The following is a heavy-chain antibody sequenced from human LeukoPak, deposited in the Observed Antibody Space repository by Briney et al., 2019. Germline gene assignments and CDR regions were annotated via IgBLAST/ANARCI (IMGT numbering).Heavy chain of an antibody. CDR1: GFTFDDYG. CDR2: INWNGGST. Sequence: GGSLRLSCAASGFTFDDYGMSWVRQAPGKGLEWVSGINWNGGSTGYADSVKGRFTISRDNAKNSLYLQVNSLRAEDTALYYCAKDFAFWSGYPGPFDYWGQGTLVTVSS. CDR3: AKDFAFWSGYPGPFDY. V-gene: IGHV3-20*04. D-gene: IGHD3-3*01. J-gene: IGHJ4*02.